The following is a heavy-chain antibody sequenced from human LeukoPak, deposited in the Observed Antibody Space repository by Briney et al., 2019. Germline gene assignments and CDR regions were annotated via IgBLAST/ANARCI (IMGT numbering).Heavy chain of an antibody. D-gene: IGHD2-15*01. CDR3: TRDRSSTYFDF. CDR2: VWYDGSNK. V-gene: IGHV3-33*01. Sequence: GTSLRLSCAASGFTFSKHGMHWVRPAPGKGLEWVAVVWYDGSNKYYAESVRGRFTISKDNSKNTLYLQMNSLRAEDTAVYYCTRDRSSTYFDFWGRGTPVTVSS. J-gene: IGHJ2*01. CDR1: GFTFSKHG.